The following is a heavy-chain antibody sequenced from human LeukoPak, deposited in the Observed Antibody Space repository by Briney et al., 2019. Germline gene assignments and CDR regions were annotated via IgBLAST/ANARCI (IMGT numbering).Heavy chain of an antibody. CDR3: AKSWYYDSSGYYHLDY. Sequence: PGGSLRLSCAASGFTFSSYWMSWVRQAPGKGLEWVSAISGSGGSTYYADSVKGRFTISRDNSKNTLYLQMNSLRAEDTAVYYCAKSWYYDSSGYYHLDYWGQGTLVTVSS. CDR2: ISGSGGST. J-gene: IGHJ4*02. CDR1: GFTFSSYW. V-gene: IGHV3-23*01. D-gene: IGHD3-22*01.